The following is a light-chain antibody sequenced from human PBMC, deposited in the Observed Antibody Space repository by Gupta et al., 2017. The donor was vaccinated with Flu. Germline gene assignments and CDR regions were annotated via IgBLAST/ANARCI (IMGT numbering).Light chain of an antibody. V-gene: IGKV1-5*03. CDR3: QYDNAYSGT. J-gene: IGKJ1*01. Sequence: DIQMTQPPSTLSASVGDRVTITCRASQSISNWLAWYQHKPEKAPNLLIYKTSTVQDGVPSRFSGSAAGTEFTLTISFLHPDDFATYYCQYDNAYSGTFGQGTKVEVK. CDR1: QSISNW. CDR2: KTS.